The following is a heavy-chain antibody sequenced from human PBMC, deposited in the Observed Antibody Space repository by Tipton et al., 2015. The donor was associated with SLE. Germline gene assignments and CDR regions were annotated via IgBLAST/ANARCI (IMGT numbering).Heavy chain of an antibody. CDR1: GGSVSSVGYY. CDR3: ARDRSRGYGSFDD. J-gene: IGHJ4*02. CDR2: IYYIGSGST. Sequence: TLSLTCTVSGGSVSSVGYYWSWIRLQPGKGLEWIGYIYYIGSGSTSYNPSLESRLTISVDTSKNQFSLKLSSVTAADTAVYYCARDRSRGYGSFDDWGQGTLVTVSS. V-gene: IGHV4-31*03. D-gene: IGHD5-12*01.